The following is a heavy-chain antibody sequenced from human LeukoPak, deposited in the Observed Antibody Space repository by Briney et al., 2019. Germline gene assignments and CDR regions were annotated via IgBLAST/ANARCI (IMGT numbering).Heavy chain of an antibody. D-gene: IGHD2-2*01. CDR2: ISGSGHST. CDR1: GFTFSSYA. J-gene: IGHJ4*02. V-gene: IGHV3-23*01. CDR3: AKGGALGYCTSTSCYPLDY. Sequence: GGSLRLSCAASGFTFSSYAMSWVRQAPGKGLEWVSSISGSGHSTYYADSVKGRFTISRDNSKNTLYLQMNSLRAEDTAVYYCAKGGALGYCTSTSCYPLDYWGQGTLVTVSS.